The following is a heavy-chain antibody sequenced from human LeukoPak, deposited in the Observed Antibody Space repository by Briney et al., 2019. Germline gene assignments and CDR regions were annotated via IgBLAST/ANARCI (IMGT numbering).Heavy chain of an antibody. CDR3: ARTGSMGYGSSGSAYFDY. D-gene: IGHD3-22*01. Sequence: ASVKVSCKASGYTFTSYYMHWVRQAPGQGLEWMGIINPSGGSTSYAQKFQGRVTMTRDTSTSTVYMELSSLRSEDTAVYYCARTGSMGYGSSGSAYFDYWGQGTLVTVSS. V-gene: IGHV1-46*01. J-gene: IGHJ4*02. CDR2: INPSGGST. CDR1: GYTFTSYY.